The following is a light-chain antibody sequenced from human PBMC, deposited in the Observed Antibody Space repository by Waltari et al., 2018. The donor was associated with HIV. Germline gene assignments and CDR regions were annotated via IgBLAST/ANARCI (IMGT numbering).Light chain of an antibody. J-gene: IGLJ2*01. CDR2: QDK. CDR3: QAWDRATPC. V-gene: IGLV3-1*01. Sequence: SYELTQPPSVSVSAGQTAIISCSGDNLGHKCVCWFQQKPGQSPILVLLQDKNRPSGMPERCSGSDCGNAATLTSIGAQAMDEGEYYGQAWDRATPCVGGGTKLTVL. CDR1: NLGHKC.